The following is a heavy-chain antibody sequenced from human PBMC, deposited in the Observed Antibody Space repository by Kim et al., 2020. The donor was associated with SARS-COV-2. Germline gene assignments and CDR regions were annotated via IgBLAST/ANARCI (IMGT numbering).Heavy chain of an antibody. D-gene: IGHD2-15*01. V-gene: IGHV3-23*01. J-gene: IGHJ4*02. CDR1: GFTFSSYA. CDR2: ISGSGGST. CDR3: AKDWAGVVVVAATRAY. Sequence: GGSLRLSCAASGFTFSSYAMIWVRQAPGKGLEWVSAISGSGGSTYYADSVKGRFTISRDNSKNTLYLQMNSLRAEDTAVYYCAKDWAGVVVVAATRAYWGQGTLVTVSS.